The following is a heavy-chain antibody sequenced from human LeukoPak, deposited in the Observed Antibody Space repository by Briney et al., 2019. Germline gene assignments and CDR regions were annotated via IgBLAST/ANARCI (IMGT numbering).Heavy chain of an antibody. Sequence: SETLSLTCTDPGGSISSSSYYWGWIRQPPGKWLEWIGSIYYSGSTYYNPSLKSRVTISVDTSKNQFSLKLSSVTAADTAVYYCARQGSGYYWGKYYFDCWGQGTLVTVSS. CDR3: ARQGSGYYWGKYYFDC. CDR1: GGSISSSSYY. CDR2: IYYSGST. D-gene: IGHD3-22*01. J-gene: IGHJ4*02. V-gene: IGHV4-39*01.